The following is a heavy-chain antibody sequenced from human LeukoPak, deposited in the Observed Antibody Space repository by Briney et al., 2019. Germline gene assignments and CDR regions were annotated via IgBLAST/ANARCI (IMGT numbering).Heavy chain of an antibody. CDR3: ARGAPRYSRDSKTKKKYAFDI. CDR2: INHSGST. V-gene: IGHV4-34*01. Sequence: SETLSLTCAVYGGSFSGYYWSWIRQPPGKGLEWIGEINHSGSTNYNPSLKSRVTISVDTSKNQFSLKLSSVTAADTAVYYCARGAPRYSRDSKTKKKYAFDIWGQGTMVTVSS. D-gene: IGHD6-13*01. J-gene: IGHJ3*02. CDR1: GGSFSGYY.